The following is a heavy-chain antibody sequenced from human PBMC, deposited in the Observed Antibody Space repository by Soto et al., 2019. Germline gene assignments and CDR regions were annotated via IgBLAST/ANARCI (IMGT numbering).Heavy chain of an antibody. D-gene: IGHD2-21*02. CDR3: ARDKVTPGNYYYYYGMDV. CDR1: GGSISSYY. CDR2: IYYSGST. Sequence: SETLSLTCTVSGGSISSYYWSWIRQPPGKGLEWIGYIYYSGSTNYNPSLKSRVTISVDTSKNQFSLKLSSVTAADTAVYYCARDKVTPGNYYYYYGMDVWGQGTTVTVSS. V-gene: IGHV4-59*01. J-gene: IGHJ6*02.